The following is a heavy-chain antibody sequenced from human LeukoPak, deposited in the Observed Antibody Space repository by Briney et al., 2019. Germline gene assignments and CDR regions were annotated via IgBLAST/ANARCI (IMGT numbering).Heavy chain of an antibody. Sequence: PGGSLRLSCTASGFRLGDYGLAWVRQAPGNGLEWLGFIRANEYGGTTEYAASVKDRFTVSRDESKSIAYLQMNSLKIEDTAMYFCASVAGGYVGKGDYWGQGTLVTVSA. CDR2: IRANEYGGTT. CDR1: GFRLGDYG. V-gene: IGHV3-49*04. D-gene: IGHD3-22*01. CDR3: ASVAGGYVGKGDY. J-gene: IGHJ4*02.